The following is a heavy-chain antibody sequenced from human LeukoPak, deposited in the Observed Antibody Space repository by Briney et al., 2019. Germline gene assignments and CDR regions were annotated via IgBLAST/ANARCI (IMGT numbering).Heavy chain of an antibody. J-gene: IGHJ5*02. D-gene: IGHD1-26*01. CDR3: AKGPSEGGHWFDP. V-gene: IGHV3-30*02. CDR2: IRYDGSNK. CDR1: GFTFSSYG. Sequence: HTGGSLRLSCAASGFTFSSYGMHWVRQAPGKGLEWVAFIRYDGSNKYYADSVKGRFTISRDNSKNTLYLQMNSLRAEDTAVYYCAKGPSEGGHWFDPWGQGTLVTVSS.